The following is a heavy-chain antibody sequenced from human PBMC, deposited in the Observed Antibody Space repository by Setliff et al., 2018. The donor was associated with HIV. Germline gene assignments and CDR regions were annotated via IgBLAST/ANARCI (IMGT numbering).Heavy chain of an antibody. J-gene: IGHJ2*01. CDR3: ARSGPRDYDYWNNQPRRYFEL. V-gene: IGHV1-8*03. Sequence: ASVMVSCKASGYTFTRSDINWVRQAMGHGLEWMGWVNPKSGDAGHTQKFQDRLTITRNTSTNTVYMELGGLTPEDTAVYFCARSGPRDYDYWNNQPRRYFELWGRGTPVTVSS. D-gene: IGHD3-16*01. CDR1: GYTFTRSD. CDR2: VNPKSGDA.